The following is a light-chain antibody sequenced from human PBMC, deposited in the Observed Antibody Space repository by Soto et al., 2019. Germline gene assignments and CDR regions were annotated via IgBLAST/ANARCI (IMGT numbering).Light chain of an antibody. J-gene: IGKJ1*01. V-gene: IGKV3-15*01. Sequence: EIEMTQSPATLSVSPGERATLSCRASRSVNSNFAWYQQKPGQAPRLLIYAASTRASDVPVRFSGSGSGTEFTLTISSLQSEDSAVYYCQQYNSWPRTFGPGTKVEIK. CDR3: QQYNSWPRT. CDR2: AAS. CDR1: RSVNSN.